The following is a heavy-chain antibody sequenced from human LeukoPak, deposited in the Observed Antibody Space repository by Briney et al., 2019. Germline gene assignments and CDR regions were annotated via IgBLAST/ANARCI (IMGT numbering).Heavy chain of an antibody. D-gene: IGHD2-2*01. Sequence: GESLKISCKGSGYSFTSYWIGWVRQMPGKGLEWMGIIYPGDSDTRYSPSFQGQVTISADKSISTAYLQWSSLKASDTAMYYCARLSTNPERTHGVDVWGQGTTVTVSS. V-gene: IGHV5-51*01. CDR1: GYSFTSYW. CDR3: ARLSTNPERTHGVDV. CDR2: IYPGDSDT. J-gene: IGHJ6*02.